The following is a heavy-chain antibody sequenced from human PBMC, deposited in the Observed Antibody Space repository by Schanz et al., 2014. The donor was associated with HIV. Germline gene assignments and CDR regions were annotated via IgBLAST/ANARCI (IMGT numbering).Heavy chain of an antibody. J-gene: IGHJ6*02. CDR3: AREDGWFGDIYYFGLDV. Sequence: QVQLVESGGGVVQPGRSLRLSCAASGFTFSSYGMHWVRQAPGKGLEWVAVISYDGSNKYYADSVKGRFTISRDNSKNTLFLQMNTLRAEDTAVYYCAREDGWFGDIYYFGLDVWGRGTTVIVSS. CDR1: GFTFSSYG. CDR2: ISYDGSNK. D-gene: IGHD3-10*01. V-gene: IGHV3-33*05.